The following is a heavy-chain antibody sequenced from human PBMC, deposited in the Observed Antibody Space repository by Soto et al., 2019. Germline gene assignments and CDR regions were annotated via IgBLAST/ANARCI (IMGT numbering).Heavy chain of an antibody. CDR3: ARRARTATTNWGAFDV. J-gene: IGHJ3*01. D-gene: IGHD1-7*01. CDR1: GFTFNTYV. V-gene: IGHV3-23*01. CDR2: ISYSADKT. Sequence: GSLRLSCATSGFTFNTYVMNWVRQAPGKGLEWVSTISYSADKTHYADSVKGRFTISRDNSRDTLFLQMNSLRADDAAVYYCARRARTATTNWGAFDVWGQGTMVTVSS.